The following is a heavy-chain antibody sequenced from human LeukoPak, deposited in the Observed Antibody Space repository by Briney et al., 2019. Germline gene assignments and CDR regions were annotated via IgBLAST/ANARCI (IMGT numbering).Heavy chain of an antibody. CDR3: AREKGSSWYTDAFDI. CDR1: CGSISSGSYY. Sequence: SETLSLTCTVSCGSISSGSYYWSWIRQPAGKGLEWIGRIYTSGSTNYNPSLKSRVTISVDTSKNQFSLKLSSVTAADTAVYYCAREKGSSWYTDAFDIWGQGTMVTVSS. J-gene: IGHJ3*02. D-gene: IGHD6-13*01. CDR2: IYTSGST. V-gene: IGHV4-61*02.